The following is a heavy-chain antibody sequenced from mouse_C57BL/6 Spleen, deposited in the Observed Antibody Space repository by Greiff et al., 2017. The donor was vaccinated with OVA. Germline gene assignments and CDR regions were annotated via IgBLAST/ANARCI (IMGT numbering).Heavy chain of an antibody. CDR1: GYAFSSSW. D-gene: IGHD3-1*01. J-gene: IGHJ2*01. CDR2: IDPSDSYT. CDR3: AREARGYFDY. Sequence: VQGVESGPELVKPGASVKISCKASGYAFSSSWMNWVKQRPGQGLEWIGEIDPSDSYTNYNQKFKGKSTLTVDKSSSTAYMQLSSLTSEDSAVYYCAREARGYFDYWGQGTTLTVSS. V-gene: IGHV1S126*01.